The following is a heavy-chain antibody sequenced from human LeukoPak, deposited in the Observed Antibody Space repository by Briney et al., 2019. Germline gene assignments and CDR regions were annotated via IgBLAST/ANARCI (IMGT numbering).Heavy chain of an antibody. CDR3: ARGGQGEFDP. CDR2: IYDSGST. D-gene: IGHD3-16*01. Sequence: SETLSLTCTVSGGSISSYYWNWIRQPPGKGLEWIGYIYDSGSTNYNPSLKSRVTISVDTSKNQFSLKLSSVTAADTAVYYCARGGQGEFDPWGQGTLVTVSS. J-gene: IGHJ5*02. V-gene: IGHV4-59*01. CDR1: GGSISSYY.